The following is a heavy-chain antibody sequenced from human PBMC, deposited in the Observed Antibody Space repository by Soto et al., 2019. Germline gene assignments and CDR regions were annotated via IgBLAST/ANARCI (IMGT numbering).Heavy chain of an antibody. V-gene: IGHV4-4*07. D-gene: IGHD6-19*01. Sequence: PSETLSLTCTVSGDSISGYYWSWIRQPAGKGLEWIGRIYASGSTISNRSLRSRVALSVDTSKNQFSLNLNSVTAADTAMYYCVRSGYSSGWYTACDSWSQGMLVTVSS. CDR2: IYASGST. CDR3: VRSGYSSGWYTACDS. J-gene: IGHJ4*02. CDR1: GDSISGYY.